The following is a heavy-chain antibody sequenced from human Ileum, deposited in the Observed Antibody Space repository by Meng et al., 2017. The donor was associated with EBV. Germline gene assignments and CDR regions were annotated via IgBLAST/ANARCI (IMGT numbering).Heavy chain of an antibody. D-gene: IGHD3-22*01. V-gene: IGHV4-4*02. J-gene: IGHJ4*02. Sequence: QGSGRGLVRPSEPLSLPGAVSGGSIRRSDWWSWVRPPPGKGLEWIGETSHSGSTNYSPSLKSRVTISLDKSKNQLSLKLNSVTAADTAVYYCASSDYYRSDYWGQGTLVTVSS. CDR2: TSHSGST. CDR3: ASSDYYRSDY. CDR1: GGSIRRSDW.